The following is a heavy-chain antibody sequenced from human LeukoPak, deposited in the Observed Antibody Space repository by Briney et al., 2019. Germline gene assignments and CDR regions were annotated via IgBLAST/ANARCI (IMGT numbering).Heavy chain of an antibody. V-gene: IGHV4-59*08. D-gene: IGHD2-15*01. CDR3: ARHISGGATLD. CDR2: IYYTGST. CDR1: GGSISKFY. Sequence: SETLSLTCTVSGGSISKFYCSWIRQPPGKGLEWIAYIYYTGSTYYNPSLKSRVTMSVDTSKNQFSLSLSSVTAADTAVYYCARHISGGATLDWGQGTLVTVSS. J-gene: IGHJ4*02.